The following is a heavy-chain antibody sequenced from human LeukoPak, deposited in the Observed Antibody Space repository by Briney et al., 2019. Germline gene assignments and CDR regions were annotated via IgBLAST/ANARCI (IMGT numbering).Heavy chain of an antibody. CDR3: AALYSGYDQFDY. CDR2: ISTYNGKT. D-gene: IGHD5-12*01. Sequence: ASVKVSCKASGYIFTSYGISWVRQAPGQGLEWMGWISTYNGKTNYAQKFQGRVTITADESTSTAYMELSSLRSEDTAVYYCAALYSGYDQFDYWGQGTLVTVSS. CDR1: GYIFTSYG. J-gene: IGHJ4*02. V-gene: IGHV1-18*01.